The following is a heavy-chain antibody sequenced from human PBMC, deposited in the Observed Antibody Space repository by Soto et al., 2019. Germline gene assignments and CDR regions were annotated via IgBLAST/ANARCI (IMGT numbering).Heavy chain of an antibody. J-gene: IGHJ5*02. V-gene: IGHV4-39*01. CDR2: IYHTGTT. Sequence: PSETLSLTCTVSGSSVTSSSCYWGWIRQPPGKGLEWIGDIYHTGTTYYNPSLKSRVTIYVDTSTEQFSLKLSSVTAADTAMYYCVRLTSRITAANHGRSNWLVPWGPGTMVTVSS. CDR3: VRLTSRITAANHGRSNWLVP. D-gene: IGHD1-20*01. CDR1: GSSVTSSSCY.